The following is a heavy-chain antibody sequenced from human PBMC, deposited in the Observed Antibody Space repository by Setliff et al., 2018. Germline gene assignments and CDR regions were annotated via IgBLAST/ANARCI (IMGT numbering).Heavy chain of an antibody. CDR3: ARHLLVQGTYHFDY. CDR2: SSHSGST. CDR1: GESFSNNY. J-gene: IGHJ4*02. D-gene: IGHD3-10*01. Sequence: SETLSLTCSVYGESFSNNYWSWIRQPPGKGLEWIGESSHSGSTSYSPSLKSRLTMSVDTSKNQFSLQLTSMTAADTAVYFCARHLLVQGTYHFDYWGQGSPVTVSS. V-gene: IGHV4-34*01.